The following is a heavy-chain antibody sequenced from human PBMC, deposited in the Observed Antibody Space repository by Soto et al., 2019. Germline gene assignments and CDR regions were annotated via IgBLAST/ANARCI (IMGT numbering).Heavy chain of an antibody. D-gene: IGHD6-13*01. Sequence: PGGSLRLSCAASGFIFTSYSMNWVRQAPGKGLEWVSSISSSSYIYYADSVKGRFAISRDNAKNSLYLQMSSLRAEDPAVSSCARDSGSSSDSYCMDVWGQGTTVTVSS. CDR2: ISSSSYI. CDR1: GFIFTSYS. J-gene: IGHJ6*02. V-gene: IGHV3-21*01. CDR3: ARDSGSSSDSYCMDV.